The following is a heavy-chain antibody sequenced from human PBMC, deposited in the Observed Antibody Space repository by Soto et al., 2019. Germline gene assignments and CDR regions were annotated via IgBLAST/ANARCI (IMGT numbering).Heavy chain of an antibody. CDR1: GYTFTGYY. Sequence: GASVKVSCKASGYTFTGYYMHWVRQAPGQGLEWMGWINPNSGGTNYAQKFQGRVTMTRDTSISTAYMELSRLRSDDTAVYYCARHLDTAIEVVDYYGMDVWGQGTTVTVSS. V-gene: IGHV1-2*02. J-gene: IGHJ6*02. D-gene: IGHD5-18*01. CDR3: ARHLDTAIEVVDYYGMDV. CDR2: INPNSGGT.